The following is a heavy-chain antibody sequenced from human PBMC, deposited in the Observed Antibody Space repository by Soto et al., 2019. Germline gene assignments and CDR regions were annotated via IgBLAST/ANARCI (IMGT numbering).Heavy chain of an antibody. CDR1: GYTFTSYA. CDR2: INAGNGNT. J-gene: IGHJ4*02. CDR3: ARLSSGWYHGLFDY. Sequence: QVQLVQSGAEVKKPGASVKVSCKASGYTFTSYAMHWVRQAPGQRLEWMGWINAGNGNTKYSQKFQGRVTITRDTSASTAYMELSSLRSEDTAVYYCARLSSGWYHGLFDYWGQGTLVTVSS. V-gene: IGHV1-3*01. D-gene: IGHD6-19*01.